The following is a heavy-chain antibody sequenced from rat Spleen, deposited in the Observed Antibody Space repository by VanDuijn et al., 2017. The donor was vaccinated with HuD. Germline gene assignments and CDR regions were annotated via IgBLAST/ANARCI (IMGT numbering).Heavy chain of an antibody. D-gene: IGHD1-11*01. J-gene: IGHJ4*01. V-gene: IGHV5S10*01. CDR1: GFTFSNYD. CDR3: VKEANYGGLMDV. CDR2: IVDDGSST. Sequence: EVQLVESGGGLVQPGRSLKLSCSASGFTFSNYDMAWVRQAPTKGLEWVAAIVDDGSSTYYSDSVRGRFTISRENAENTVYLQMNSLRSEDTATYYCVKEANYGGLMDVWGQGASVTVSS.